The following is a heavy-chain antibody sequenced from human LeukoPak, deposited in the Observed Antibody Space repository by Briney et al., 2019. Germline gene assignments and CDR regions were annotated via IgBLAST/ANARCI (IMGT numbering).Heavy chain of an antibody. V-gene: IGHV3-30-3*01. CDR2: ISYDGSNK. J-gene: IGHJ4*02. CDR1: RFTFSTYA. CDR3: AKGRAYYDSSGYTLDFDY. D-gene: IGHD3-22*01. Sequence: GGSLRLSCAASRFTFSTYAMSWVRQAPGKGLEWVAVISYDGSNKYYADSVKGRFTISRDNSKNTLYLQMNSLRAEDTAVYYCAKGRAYYDSSGYTLDFDYWGQGTLVTVSS.